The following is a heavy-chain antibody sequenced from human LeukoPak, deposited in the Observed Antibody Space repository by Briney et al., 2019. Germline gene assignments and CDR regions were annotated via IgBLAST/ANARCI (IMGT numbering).Heavy chain of an antibody. J-gene: IGHJ5*02. CDR3: ARGSGFWSGYPRNWFDP. CDR2: IYHSGST. D-gene: IGHD3-3*01. CDR1: GYSISSGYY. V-gene: IGHV4-38-2*02. Sequence: SETLSLTCTVSGYSISSGYYWGWIRQPPGKGLEWIGSIYHSGSTYYNPSLKSRVTISVDTSKNQFSLKLSSVTAADTAVYYCARGSGFWSGYPRNWFDPWGQGTLVTVSS.